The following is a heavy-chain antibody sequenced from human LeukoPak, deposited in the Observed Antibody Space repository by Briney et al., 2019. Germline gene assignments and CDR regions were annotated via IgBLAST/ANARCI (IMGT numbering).Heavy chain of an antibody. CDR1: GGSISSXY. CDR2: IYYSGST. Sequence: PSXXXSLXXTGSGGSISSXYWXXIRQPXXXXXXXIGYIYYSGSTNYNPSLKSRVTISVDTSKNQFSLKLSSVTAADTAVYYCAGGDTGDKFDYWGQGTLVTVSS. D-gene: IGHD5-18*01. J-gene: IGHJ4*02. V-gene: IGHV4-59*08. CDR3: AGGDTGDKFDY.